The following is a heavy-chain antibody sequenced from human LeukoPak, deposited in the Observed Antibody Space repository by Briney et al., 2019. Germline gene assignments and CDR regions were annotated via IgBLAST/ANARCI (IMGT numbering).Heavy chain of an antibody. D-gene: IGHD2-2*01. CDR1: GYSVSSGYY. V-gene: IGHV4-38-2*02. CDR2: MYHSGDT. CDR3: ARSKAHLSTSWYGNWFDP. J-gene: IGHJ5*02. Sequence: SETLSLTCTVSGYSVSSGYYWGWIRQPPGKGLEWIGSMYHSGDTYSNPSLKSRVTISVDTSKNQLALRLSSVTAADTAVYYCARSKAHLSTSWYGNWFDPWGQGTLVTVSS.